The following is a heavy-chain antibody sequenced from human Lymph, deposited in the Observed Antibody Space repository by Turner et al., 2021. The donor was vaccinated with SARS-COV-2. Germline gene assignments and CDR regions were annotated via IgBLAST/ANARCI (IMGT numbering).Heavy chain of an antibody. D-gene: IGHD2-21*02. CDR1: GFTFSSYS. Sequence: ELQLVESGGGLVKPGGSLRRTCQASGFTFSSYSMNWVRQAPGKGLEWVSSITFTSSYIYYADSVKGRFTISRDNAKNSLYLQMNSLRAEDTAVYYCARGPPDFPYYFDYWGQGTLVTVSS. V-gene: IGHV3-21*01. J-gene: IGHJ4*02. CDR3: ARGPPDFPYYFDY. CDR2: ITFTSSYI.